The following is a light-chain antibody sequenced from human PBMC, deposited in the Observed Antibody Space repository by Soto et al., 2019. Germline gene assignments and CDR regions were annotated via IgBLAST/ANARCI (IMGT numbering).Light chain of an antibody. V-gene: IGLV2-23*01. CDR1: SSDVGSYNL. J-gene: IGLJ1*01. CDR2: EGS. Sequence: QSVLTQPASVSGSPGQSITISCTGTSSDVGSYNLVSWYQQHPGKAPKLMIYEGSKRPSGVSNRFSASKSGNTASLTISGLQAEDEADYYCCSFAGSSPYVFGAGTKLTVL. CDR3: CSFAGSSPYV.